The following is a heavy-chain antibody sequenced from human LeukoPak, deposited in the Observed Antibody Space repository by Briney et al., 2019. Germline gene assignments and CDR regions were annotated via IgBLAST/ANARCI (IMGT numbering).Heavy chain of an antibody. J-gene: IGHJ6*02. Sequence: PGGSLRLSCAASGFTFSSYWMSWVRQAPGKGLEWVAKIKQDGSEKYYVDSVKGRFTISRANAKNSLYLQMNILRAEDTAVYYCASTYYDFWSGYPYGMDVWGQGTTVTVSS. V-gene: IGHV3-7*01. CDR2: IKQDGSEK. D-gene: IGHD3-3*01. CDR1: GFTFSSYW. CDR3: ASTYYDFWSGYPYGMDV.